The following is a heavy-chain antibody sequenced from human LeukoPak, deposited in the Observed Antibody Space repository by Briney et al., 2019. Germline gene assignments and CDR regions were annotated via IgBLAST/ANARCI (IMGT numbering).Heavy chain of an antibody. J-gene: IGHJ4*02. CDR3: AKDRNYDFWSGYPVH. D-gene: IGHD3-3*01. Sequence: PGGSLRLSCAASGFTFDDYAMDWVRQAPGKGLEWVSLISWDGGSTYYADSVKGRFTISRDNSKNSLYLQMNSLRTEDTALYYCAKDRNYDFWSGYPVHWGQGTLVTVSS. CDR2: ISWDGGST. V-gene: IGHV3-43*02. CDR1: GFTFDDYA.